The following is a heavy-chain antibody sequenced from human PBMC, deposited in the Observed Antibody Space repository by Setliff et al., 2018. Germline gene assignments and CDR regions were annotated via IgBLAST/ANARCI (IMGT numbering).Heavy chain of an antibody. CDR3: ARGSDTGPYYFDY. J-gene: IGHJ4*02. Sequence: SVKVSCKTSGYTFTSSDINWVRQDTGQGLEWMGGIIPIFGTANYAQKFQGRVTITTDESTSTAYMELSSLRSEDTAVYYCARGSDTGPYYFDYWGQGTLVTVSS. D-gene: IGHD3-10*01. CDR2: IIPIFGTA. CDR1: GYTFTSSD. V-gene: IGHV1-69*05.